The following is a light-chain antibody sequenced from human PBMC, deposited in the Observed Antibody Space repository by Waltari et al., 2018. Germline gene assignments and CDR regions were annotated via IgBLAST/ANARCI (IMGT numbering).Light chain of an antibody. CDR2: QAS. J-gene: IGKJ2*01. Sequence: DIQMTQSPSTLSASVGDRVTITCRASQSISSWLAWYQQKPGKAPKLLIYQASSLESGVPSRFSGSVSGTEFTLTLSSLQPDDFATYYCQQYNSYSYTFGQGTKLEIK. V-gene: IGKV1-5*03. CDR3: QQYNSYSYT. CDR1: QSISSW.